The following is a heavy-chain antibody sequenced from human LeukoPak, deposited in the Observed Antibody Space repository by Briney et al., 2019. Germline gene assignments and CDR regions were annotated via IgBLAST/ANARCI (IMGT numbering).Heavy chain of an antibody. CDR2: INTDGSIS. J-gene: IGHJ4*02. V-gene: IGHV3-74*01. CDR1: GFTFSTSW. CDR3: VRCSTGYLIDY. Sequence: GGSLRLSCAASGFTFSTSWMHWVRQTPGKGLVWVSVINTDGSISVYADSVKGRFTISRDNAKNTLYLQMNSLRPEDTATYYCVRCSTGYLIDYWGQGTLVTVAS. D-gene: IGHD3-9*01.